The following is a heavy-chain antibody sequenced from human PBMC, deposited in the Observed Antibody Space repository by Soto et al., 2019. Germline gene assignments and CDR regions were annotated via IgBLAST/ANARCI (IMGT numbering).Heavy chain of an antibody. D-gene: IGHD1-26*01. V-gene: IGHV4-31*02. J-gene: IGHJ4*02. CDR3: ALALGPTTGLDY. CDR2: IFNSGTT. Sequence: QVQLQESGPGLVKPSQPLSLTCSVSGASTVSHSHWTWIRQPPGKGLEWMGYIFNSGTTFYNPSLTSRLSISMDTSGNHFSLELRSVTAADTAVYYCALALGPTTGLDYWGQGTLVTVSS. CDR1: GASTVSHSH.